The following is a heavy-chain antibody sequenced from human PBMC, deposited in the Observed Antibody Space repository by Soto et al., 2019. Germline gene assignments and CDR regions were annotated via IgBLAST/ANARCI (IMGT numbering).Heavy chain of an antibody. J-gene: IGHJ4*02. CDR3: ARDVRDSSGYPEYYFDY. V-gene: IGHV3-66*01. D-gene: IGHD3-22*01. Sequence: EVQLVESGGGLVQPGGSLRLSCAASGFTVSSNYMSWVRQAPGKGLEWVSVIFSGGNTYYADSVKGRFTISRDNSKNTLYLQMNGVRAEDTAVYYCARDVRDSSGYPEYYFDYWGQGTLVTVPS. CDR1: GFTVSSNY. CDR2: IFSGGNT.